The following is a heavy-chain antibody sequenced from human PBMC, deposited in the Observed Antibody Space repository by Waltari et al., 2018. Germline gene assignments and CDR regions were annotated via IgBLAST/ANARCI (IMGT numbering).Heavy chain of an antibody. V-gene: IGHV3-23*04. CDR1: GITFSTYA. J-gene: IGHJ4*02. CDR3: AKIGVLTANFDY. CDR2: VDNSGRNT. Sequence: DVQLVDSGGGLVQPGGSLRLSCAASGITFSTYAMGWVRQAPGKGLEWVASVDNSGRNTVYADSVKGRVTISRDKAKHTLCLQMSSRRAEYTAVYYWAKIGVLTANFDYWGQGALVTVSS. D-gene: IGHD2-21*02.